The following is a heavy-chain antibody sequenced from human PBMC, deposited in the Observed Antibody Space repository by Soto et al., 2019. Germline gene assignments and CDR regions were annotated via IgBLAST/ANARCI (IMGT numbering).Heavy chain of an antibody. CDR1: GFTFGTYA. J-gene: IGHJ4*01. V-gene: IGHV3-33*01. Sequence: GGSLRLSCAASGFTFGTYAMHWVRQAPGKGLEWVAVIYYDGSNRYYGDAVKGRFTISRDNSKSTLYLQMSSLRAEDTAVYYCARAFCTNGVCYYFFDYWATEPWSPSPQ. CDR3: ARAFCTNGVCYYFFDY. CDR2: IYYDGSNR. D-gene: IGHD2-8*01.